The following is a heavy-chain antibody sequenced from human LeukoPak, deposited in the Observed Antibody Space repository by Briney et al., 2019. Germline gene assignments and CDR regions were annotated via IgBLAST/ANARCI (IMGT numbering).Heavy chain of an antibody. J-gene: IGHJ5*02. D-gene: IGHD4-17*01. CDR2: IYYSGST. CDR1: GGSISSGGYY. Sequence: SETLSLTCTVSGGSISSGGYYWSWIPQHPGKGLEWLGYIYYSGSTYYNPSLKSRVTISVDTSKNQFSLKLSSVTAADTTVYYCARDIRRTTVTTYIWFDPWGQGTLVTVSS. CDR3: ARDIRRTTVTTYIWFDP. V-gene: IGHV4-30-4*08.